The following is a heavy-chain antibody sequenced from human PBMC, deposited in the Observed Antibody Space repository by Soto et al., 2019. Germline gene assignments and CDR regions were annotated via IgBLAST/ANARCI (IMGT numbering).Heavy chain of an antibody. CDR3: ARLTRYSSGWYYFDY. CDR1: GGSISSYY. V-gene: IGHV4-59*08. CDR2: IYYSGST. Sequence: QVQLQESGPGLVKPSETLSLTCTVSGGSISSYYWSWIRQPPGKGLEWIGYIYYSGSTNYNPSLKSRVTISVDTSKNQFSLKLSSVTAADTAVYYCARLTRYSSGWYYFDYWGQGTLVTVSS. J-gene: IGHJ4*02. D-gene: IGHD6-19*01.